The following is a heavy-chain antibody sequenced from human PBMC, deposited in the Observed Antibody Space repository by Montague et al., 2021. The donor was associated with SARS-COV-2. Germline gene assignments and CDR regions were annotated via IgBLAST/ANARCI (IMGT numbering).Heavy chain of an antibody. CDR3: ARGRFYYDSGELGS. CDR2: IHYNGYT. CDR1: GGLSNTDPSNSDF. D-gene: IGHD3-22*01. V-gene: IGHV4-61*03. J-gene: IGHJ5*02. Sequence: SETLSLTCTVSGGLSNTDPSNSDFWSWIRQTPGKELEWIGWIHYNGYTNYNPSLKSRVTISIDTSKRYFSLRLNFLTATDTAVYYCARGRFYYDSGELGSWGQGTLVTVSS.